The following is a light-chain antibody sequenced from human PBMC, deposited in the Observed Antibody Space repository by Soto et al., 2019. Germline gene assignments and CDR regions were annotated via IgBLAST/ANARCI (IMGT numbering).Light chain of an antibody. CDR1: QSLLHSNGYNY. J-gene: IGKJ5*01. V-gene: IGKV2-28*01. Sequence: DIVMTQSPLSLPVTPGEPASISCRSSQSLLHSNGYNYLDWYLQKPGQSPQLLIYLGSDRASGVPARFSGSGSGTDFTLKISRVEAADVGVYYCMQALQTPITFGQGTRLES. CDR2: LGS. CDR3: MQALQTPIT.